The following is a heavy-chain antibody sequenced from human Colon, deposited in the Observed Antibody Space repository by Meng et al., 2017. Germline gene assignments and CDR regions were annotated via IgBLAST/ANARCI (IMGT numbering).Heavy chain of an antibody. V-gene: IGHV1-18*01. Sequence: QVQLVQSAAEVKKPGASVMAFCKTSGYISTNYGISWVRQAPGQGLEWMGWIAAYNYDRNYAQNLQGRVTLTADPSTSTAYMELRNLRSDDTAVYYCARALRDAYNYFDYWGQGTLVTVSS. CDR1: GYISTNYG. J-gene: IGHJ4*02. CDR2: IAAYNYDR. CDR3: ARALRDAYNYFDY. D-gene: IGHD5-24*01.